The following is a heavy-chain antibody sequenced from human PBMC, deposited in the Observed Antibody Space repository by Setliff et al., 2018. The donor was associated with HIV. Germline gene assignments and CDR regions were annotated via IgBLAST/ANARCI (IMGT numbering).Heavy chain of an antibody. Sequence: ASVKVSCKASGYTFTDYYIHWVRQAPGQGLEWMGWIYPNTGGTNYAEEFQGRVTVTRDTSISTAYMELSRLTSDDTAVYYCAREKTTLVRGVIIFQIFDYWGQGKLVTVSS. CDR3: AREKTTLVRGVIIFQIFDY. J-gene: IGHJ4*02. V-gene: IGHV1-2*02. CDR2: IYPNTGGT. D-gene: IGHD3-10*01. CDR1: GYTFTDYY.